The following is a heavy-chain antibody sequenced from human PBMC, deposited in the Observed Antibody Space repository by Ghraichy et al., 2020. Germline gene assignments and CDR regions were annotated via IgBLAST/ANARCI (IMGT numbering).Heavy chain of an antibody. Sequence: ASVKVSCKVSGYTLTELSMHWVRQAPGKGLEWMGGFDPEDGETIYAQKFQGRVTMTEDTSTDTAYMELSSLRSEDTAVYYCATDATVGYCTNGVCYSWSAWGQGTLVTVSS. J-gene: IGHJ5*02. CDR1: GYTLTELS. CDR3: ATDATVGYCTNGVCYSWSA. CDR2: FDPEDGET. D-gene: IGHD2-8*01. V-gene: IGHV1-24*01.